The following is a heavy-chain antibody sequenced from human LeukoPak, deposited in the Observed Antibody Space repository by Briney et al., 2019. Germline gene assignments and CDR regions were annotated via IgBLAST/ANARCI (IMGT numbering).Heavy chain of an antibody. Sequence: PSETLSLTCAVYGGSFSGYYWSWIRQPPGKGLEWIGEINHSGSTNYNPSLKSRVTISVDTSKNQFSLKLSSVTAADTAVYYCARGSYTSGWYSKPYDYWGQGTLVTVSS. CDR2: INHSGST. CDR3: ARGSYTSGWYSKPYDY. V-gene: IGHV4-34*01. J-gene: IGHJ4*02. D-gene: IGHD6-19*01. CDR1: GGSFSGYY.